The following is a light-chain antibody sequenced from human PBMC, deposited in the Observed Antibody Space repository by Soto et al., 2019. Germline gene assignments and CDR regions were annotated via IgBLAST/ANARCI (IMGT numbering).Light chain of an antibody. CDR1: TSDVGGYKF. Sequence: QSALTQPPSASGSPGQSVTISCTGTTSDVGGYKFVSWYQQHPGKAPKLIIYEVIKRASGVPDRFSGSKSGNTASVTVSGLLAEDEGDCYCSSCGGSNNLVFGGGTELTVL. V-gene: IGLV2-8*01. CDR2: EVI. CDR3: SSCGGSNNLV. J-gene: IGLJ2*01.